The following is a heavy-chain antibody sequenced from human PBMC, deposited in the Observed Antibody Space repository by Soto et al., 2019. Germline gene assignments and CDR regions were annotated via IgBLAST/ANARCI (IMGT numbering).Heavy chain of an antibody. CDR1: GGSISSSSYY. J-gene: IGHJ3*02. Sequence: QLQLQESGPGLVKPSETLSLTCTVSGGSISSSSYYWGWIRQPPGKGLEWIGSIYYSGSTYYNPSLTSRVTISVDTSKTQFPLKLSSVTAADTAVYYCARPYQTPYYAILTGYQGSDAFDIWGQGTMVTVSS. D-gene: IGHD3-9*01. CDR2: IYYSGST. V-gene: IGHV4-39*01. CDR3: ARPYQTPYYAILTGYQGSDAFDI.